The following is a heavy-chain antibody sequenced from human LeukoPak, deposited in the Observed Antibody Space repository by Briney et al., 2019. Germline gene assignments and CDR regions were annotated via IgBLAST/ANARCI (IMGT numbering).Heavy chain of an antibody. CDR3: ARGEWDLLFDY. CDR1: GRSISGYY. V-gene: IGHV4-59*01. CDR2: IIYSGST. D-gene: IGHD1-26*01. Sequence: SETLSLTCTVSGRSISGYYWSWIRQPPGKGLEWIGYIIYSGSTNYNPSLKSRVTISVDTSKNQFSLKLSSVTAADTAVYYCARGEWDLLFDYWGQGTLVTVSS. J-gene: IGHJ4*02.